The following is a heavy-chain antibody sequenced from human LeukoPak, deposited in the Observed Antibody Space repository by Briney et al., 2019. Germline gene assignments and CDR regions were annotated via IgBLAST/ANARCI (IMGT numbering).Heavy chain of an antibody. CDR1: GGSISSGGYY. CDR2: IYYSGTT. J-gene: IGHJ4*02. Sequence: SSETLSLTCTVSGGSISSGGYYWSWIRQPPGKGLEWIGYIYYSGTTKYNPSLKSRVTISVDTSKNQFSLKLSSVTAADTAVYYCARQSWNDVHFDYWGQGTLVTVSS. V-gene: IGHV4-61*08. D-gene: IGHD1-1*01. CDR3: ARQSWNDVHFDY.